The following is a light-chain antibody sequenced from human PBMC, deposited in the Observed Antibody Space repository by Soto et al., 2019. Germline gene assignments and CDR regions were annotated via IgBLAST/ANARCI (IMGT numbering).Light chain of an antibody. CDR3: QQSYSTPYT. CDR2: AAS. J-gene: IGKJ2*01. V-gene: IGKV1-39*01. Sequence: DIQMTQSPSSLSASVGVRVTITCRASQSIISYLNWYQQKPGKAPKLLIYAASSLQSGVLSRFSGSGSGTDFTLTISSLQPEDFATYYCQQSYSTPYTFGQGTKLEIK. CDR1: QSIISY.